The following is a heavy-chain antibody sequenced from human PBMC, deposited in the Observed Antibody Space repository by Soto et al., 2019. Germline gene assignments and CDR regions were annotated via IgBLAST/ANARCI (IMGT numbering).Heavy chain of an antibody. Sequence: SSETLFLTCTVSGGFISSGGYYWSWIRQHPGQGLEWIKYVYYSGRTYYNPSLKSRDTMSVDTSKNLFSLKLSSVTAAETAVYYCARAYYDSSGSSPLWVYYYGMDVWGQGTTVTVSS. J-gene: IGHJ6*02. CDR2: VYYSGRT. V-gene: IGHV4-31*03. D-gene: IGHD3-22*01. CDR1: GGFISSGGYY. CDR3: ARAYYDSSGSSPLWVYYYGMDV.